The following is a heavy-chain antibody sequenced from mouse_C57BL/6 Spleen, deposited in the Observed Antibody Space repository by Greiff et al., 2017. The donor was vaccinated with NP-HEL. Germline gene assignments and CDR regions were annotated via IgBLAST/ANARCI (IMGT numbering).Heavy chain of an antibody. CDR2: ISDGGSYT. CDR3: ETIYYDYDRGFYYAMDY. D-gene: IGHD2-4*01. V-gene: IGHV5-4*01. J-gene: IGHJ4*01. Sequence: EVQGVESGGGLVKPGGSLKLSCAASGFTFSSYAMSWVRQTPEKRLEWVATISDGGSYTYYPDNVKGRFTISRDNAKNNLYLQMSHLKSEDTAMYYCETIYYDYDRGFYYAMDYWGQGTSVTVSS. CDR1: GFTFSSYA.